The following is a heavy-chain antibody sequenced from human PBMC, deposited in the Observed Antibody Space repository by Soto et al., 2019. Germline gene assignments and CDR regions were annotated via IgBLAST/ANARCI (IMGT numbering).Heavy chain of an antibody. J-gene: IGHJ4*02. CDR2: IKQDGSEK. CDR1: GFTFSSYW. D-gene: IGHD6-13*01. V-gene: IGHV3-7*01. CDR3: ARDQWRGQLVRGSLDY. Sequence: GGSLRLSCAASGFTFSSYWMSWVRQAPGKGLEWVANIKQDGSEKYYVDSVKGRFTISRDNAKNSLYLQMNSLRAEDTAVYYCARDQWRGQLVRGSLDYWGQGTLVTVSS.